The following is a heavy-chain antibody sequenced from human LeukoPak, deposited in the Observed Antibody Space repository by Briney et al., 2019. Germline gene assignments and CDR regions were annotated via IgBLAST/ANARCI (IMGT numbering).Heavy chain of an antibody. CDR2: IYYSGST. Sequence: SETLSLTCTVSGGSISSSSYYWGWIRQPPGKGLEWIGSIYYSGSTYYNPSLKSRVTISVDTSKNQFSLKLSSVTAADTAVYYCARVRPPRWARITIFGVVTVDAFDIWGQGTMVTVSS. D-gene: IGHD3-3*01. V-gene: IGHV4-39*07. CDR1: GGSISSSSYY. CDR3: ARVRPPRWARITIFGVVTVDAFDI. J-gene: IGHJ3*02.